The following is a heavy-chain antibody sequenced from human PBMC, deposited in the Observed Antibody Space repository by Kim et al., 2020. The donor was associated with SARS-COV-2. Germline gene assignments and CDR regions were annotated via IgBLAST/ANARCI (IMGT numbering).Heavy chain of an antibody. J-gene: IGHJ6*02. CDR2: INTNTGNP. V-gene: IGHV7-4-1*02. CDR3: ARVGSGGSGSYYKDYYYYGMDV. Sequence: ASVKVSCKASGYTFTSYAMNWVRQAPGQGLEWMGWINTNTGNPTYAQGFTGRFVFSLDTSVSTAYLQISSLKAEDTAVYYCARVGSGGSGSYYKDYYYYGMDVWGQGTTVTVSS. CDR1: GYTFTSYA. D-gene: IGHD3-10*01.